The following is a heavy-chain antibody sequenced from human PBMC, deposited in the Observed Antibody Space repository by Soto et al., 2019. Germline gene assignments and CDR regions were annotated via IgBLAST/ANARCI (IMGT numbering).Heavy chain of an antibody. CDR1: GFTFSDYY. Sequence: QVQLVESGGGLVKPGGSLRLSCAASGFTFSDYYMSWIRQAPGKGLEWVSYISSSSSYTNYADSVKGRFTISRDNAKNSLYLQMNSLRAEDTAVYYCARDMSLAVDATGGMDVWGQGTTVTVSS. J-gene: IGHJ6*02. CDR2: ISSSSSYT. CDR3: ARDMSLAVDATGGMDV. V-gene: IGHV3-11*05. D-gene: IGHD6-19*01.